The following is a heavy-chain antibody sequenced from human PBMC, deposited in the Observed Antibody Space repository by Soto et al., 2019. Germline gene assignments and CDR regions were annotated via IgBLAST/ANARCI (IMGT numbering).Heavy chain of an antibody. Sequence: QVQLVQSGAEEKKPGSSVKVSCKASGGTFSSYAISWVRQAPGQGLEWMGGIIPIFGTANYAQKFQGRVTITADESTSTAYMELSSLRSEDTAVYYCARQDLRGYCSSTSCPFYYGMDVWGQGTTVTVSS. J-gene: IGHJ6*02. CDR2: IIPIFGTA. V-gene: IGHV1-69*01. D-gene: IGHD2-2*01. CDR1: GGTFSSYA. CDR3: ARQDLRGYCSSTSCPFYYGMDV.